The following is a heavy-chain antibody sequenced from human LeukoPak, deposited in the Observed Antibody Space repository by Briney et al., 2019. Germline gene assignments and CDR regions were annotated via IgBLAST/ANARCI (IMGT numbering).Heavy chain of an antibody. J-gene: IGHJ4*02. CDR2: IYWDDDK. Sequence: SGPTLVNPTQTLTLTCTFSGFSLYSSGVGVGWIRQPPGKAPEWLAVIYWDDDKRYNPSLRSRLTMSKDASKSQVFLVISNMDPVDTATYYCAHRRPGHLTGWDNSYSDNWGPGTLVTVSS. CDR1: GFSLYSSGVG. D-gene: IGHD1/OR15-1a*01. CDR3: AHRRPGHLTGWDNSYSDN. V-gene: IGHV2-5*02.